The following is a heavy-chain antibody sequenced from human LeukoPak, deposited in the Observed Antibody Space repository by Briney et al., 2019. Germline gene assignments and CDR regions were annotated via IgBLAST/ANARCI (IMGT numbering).Heavy chain of an antibody. CDR2: IIPIFGTA. CDR3: ASLYYDILTGYRAYYMDV. CDR1: GGTFSSYA. V-gene: IGHV1-69*05. D-gene: IGHD3-9*01. J-gene: IGHJ6*03. Sequence: SVKVSCKASGGTFSSYAISWVRQAPGHGLEWMGRIIPIFGTANYAQKFQGRVTITTDESTSTAYMELSSLRSEDTAVYYCASLYYDILTGYRAYYMDVWGKGTTVTVSS.